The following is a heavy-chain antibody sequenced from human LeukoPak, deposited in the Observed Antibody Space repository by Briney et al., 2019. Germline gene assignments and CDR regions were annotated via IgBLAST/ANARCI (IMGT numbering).Heavy chain of an antibody. CDR1: GFTFSSYG. CDR3: AKEGNFWSGLYYYYYMDV. D-gene: IGHD3-3*01. J-gene: IGHJ6*03. CDR2: IRYDGSNK. V-gene: IGHV3-30*02. Sequence: GGSLRLSCAASGFTFSSYGMHWVRQAPGKGLEWVAFIRYDGSNKYYADSVKGRFTISRDNSKNTLYLQMNSLRAEDTAVYYCAKEGNFWSGLYYYYYMDVWGKGTTVTVSS.